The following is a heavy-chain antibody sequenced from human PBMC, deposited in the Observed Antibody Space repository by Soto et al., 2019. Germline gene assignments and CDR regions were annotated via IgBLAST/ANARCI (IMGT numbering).Heavy chain of an antibody. CDR3: ASGHCSSTSCYTNWFDP. Sequence: SETLSLTCAVSGGSISSGGYSWSWIRQPPGKGLEWIGYIYHSGSTYYNPSLKSRATISVDRSKNQFSLKLSSVTAADTAVYYCASGHCSSTSCYTNWFDPWGQGTLVTVSS. CDR1: GGSISSGGYS. CDR2: IYHSGST. J-gene: IGHJ5*02. D-gene: IGHD2-2*02. V-gene: IGHV4-30-2*01.